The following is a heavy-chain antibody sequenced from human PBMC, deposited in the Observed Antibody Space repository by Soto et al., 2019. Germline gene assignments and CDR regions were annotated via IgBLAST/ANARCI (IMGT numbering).Heavy chain of an antibody. CDR3: ARDRGGITVSSKPLGEWFDP. D-gene: IGHD3-16*01. CDR2: VSQGGPAPYMAEGETT. Sequence: QVQLQESGPGLVRPSETLSLTCTVSGVSIDNFFWSWIRQPPGKGLEWIGYVSQGGPAPYMAEGETTSYNPSLESRATISLDLPKNQFSLKLTSVTAADTAVYYCARDRGGITVSSKPLGEWFDPWGQGTLVTVSS. J-gene: IGHJ5*02. V-gene: IGHV4-59*01. CDR1: GVSIDNFF.